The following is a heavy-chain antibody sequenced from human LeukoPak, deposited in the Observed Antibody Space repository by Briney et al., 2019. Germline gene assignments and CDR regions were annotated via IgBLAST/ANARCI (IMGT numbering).Heavy chain of an antibody. D-gene: IGHD4-17*01. CDR1: GYNFDTYW. CDR2: FYPGDSDT. CDR3: ARAPTSVSNPYFFDS. V-gene: IGHV5-51*01. J-gene: IGHJ4*02. Sequence: GESLKISCQGSGYNFDTYWIGWVRQMPGKGLEYMGIFYPGDSDTRYSPSFRGQVTISFDKSIGIAYLHWTSLKASDTAMYYCARAPTSVSNPYFFDSWGQGTLVTVSS.